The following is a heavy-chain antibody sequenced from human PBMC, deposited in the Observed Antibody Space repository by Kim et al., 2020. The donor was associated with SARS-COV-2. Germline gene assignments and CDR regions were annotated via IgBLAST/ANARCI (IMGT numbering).Heavy chain of an antibody. Sequence: SETLSLTCAVYGGSFSGYYWSWIRQPPGKGLEWIGEINHSGSTNYNQSLKSRVTISVDTSKNQFSLKLSSVTAADTAVYYCARDVSGPDYWGQGTLVTVSS. J-gene: IGHJ4*02. CDR2: INHSGST. V-gene: IGHV4-34*01. CDR3: ARDVSGPDY. D-gene: IGHD2-15*01. CDR1: GGSFSGYY.